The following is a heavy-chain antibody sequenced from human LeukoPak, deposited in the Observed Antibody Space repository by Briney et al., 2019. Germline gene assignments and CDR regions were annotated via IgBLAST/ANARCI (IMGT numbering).Heavy chain of an antibody. V-gene: IGHV3-15*01. CDR2: IKSKTDGGTT. CDR3: TTGKGSGWFGEYFQH. CDR1: GFTFSSYS. J-gene: IGHJ1*01. Sequence: GGSLRLYCAASGFTFSSYSMSWVRQAPGKGLEWVGRIKSKTDGGTTDYAAPVKGRFTISRDDSKNTLYLQMNSLKTEDTAVYYCTTGKGSGWFGEYFQHWGQGTLVTVSS. D-gene: IGHD6-19*01.